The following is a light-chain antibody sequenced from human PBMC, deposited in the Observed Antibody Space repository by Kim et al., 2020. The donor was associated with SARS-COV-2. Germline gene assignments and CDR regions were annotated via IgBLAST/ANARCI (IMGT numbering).Light chain of an antibody. Sequence: EIVLTQSPATLSLSRGERVTLSCRASQSISKYLAWYQQKPGQAPRLLIYDASTSATGVPARFSGSGSGTDFTLTISSLEPEDVAVYYCHNYSSAPRSFGQGTKVDIK. CDR3: HNYSSAPRS. CDR1: QSISKY. J-gene: IGKJ1*01. CDR2: DAS. V-gene: IGKV3-11*01.